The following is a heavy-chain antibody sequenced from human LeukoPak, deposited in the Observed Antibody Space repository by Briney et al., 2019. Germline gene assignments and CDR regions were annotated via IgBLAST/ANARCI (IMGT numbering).Heavy chain of an antibody. V-gene: IGHV3-23*01. CDR1: GFTFSSYA. Sequence: GGSLRLSCAASGFTFSSYAMSWVRQAPGKGLEWVSAISGSGGSTYYADSVKGRFTISRDNSKNTLYLQMNSLRAEDTAAYYCAKGRILVRGVIATWGQGTLVTVSS. CDR3: AKGRILVRGVIAT. J-gene: IGHJ5*02. CDR2: ISGSGGST. D-gene: IGHD3-10*01.